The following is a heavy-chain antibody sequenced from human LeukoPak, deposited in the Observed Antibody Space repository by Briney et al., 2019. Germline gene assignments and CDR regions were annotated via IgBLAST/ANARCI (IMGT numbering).Heavy chain of an antibody. Sequence: ASVKVSCKVSGYTLTEISMHWVRQAPGKGLEWMGGFDPEDGETIYAQKFQGRVTMTEDTFTDTLYMELSSLRSEDTAVYYCIIDRDRDAFDMWGQGTMVIVSS. CDR3: IIDRDRDAFDM. CDR2: FDPEDGET. J-gene: IGHJ3*02. CDR1: GYTLTEIS. D-gene: IGHD2-21*01. V-gene: IGHV1-24*01.